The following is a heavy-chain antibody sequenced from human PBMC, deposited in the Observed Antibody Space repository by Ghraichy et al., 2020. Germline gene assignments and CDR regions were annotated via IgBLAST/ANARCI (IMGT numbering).Heavy chain of an antibody. CDR2: MNPKTGST. CDR3: ARPHPSSNILTSDAPLYYNGMDV. D-gene: IGHD3-9*01. CDR1: GYTFSTYD. J-gene: IGHJ6*02. Sequence: ASVKVSCKASGYTFSTYDINWVRQATGQGLVWMGWMNPKTGSTGYAQKFQGRVTMTRNTSINIAYMELSGLTSEDTAVYYCARPHPSSNILTSDAPLYYNGMDVWAQGTTVTVSS. V-gene: IGHV1-8*01.